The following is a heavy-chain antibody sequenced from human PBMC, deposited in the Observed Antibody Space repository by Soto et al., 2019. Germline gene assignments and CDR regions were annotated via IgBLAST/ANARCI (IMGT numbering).Heavy chain of an antibody. J-gene: IGHJ6*02. CDR3: ARDRAIVYYYYGMDV. D-gene: IGHD2-15*01. CDR2: IYYSGST. CDR1: GGSISSYY. Sequence: SETLSLTCTVSGGSISSYYWSWIRQPPGKGLEWIGYIYYSGSTNYNPSLKSRVTISVDTPKNQFSLKLSSVTAADTAVYYCARDRAIVYYYYGMDVWGQGTTVTVS. V-gene: IGHV4-59*01.